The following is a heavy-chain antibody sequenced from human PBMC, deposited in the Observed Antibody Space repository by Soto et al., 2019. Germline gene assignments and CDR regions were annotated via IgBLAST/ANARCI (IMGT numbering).Heavy chain of an antibody. CDR1: GYTFTSYG. J-gene: IGHJ4*02. Sequence: QVQLVQSGAEVKKPGASVKVSCKASGYTFTSYGISWVRQAPGQGLEWMGWISAYNGNTNYAQKLQGRVTMTTDTSTSTDYMELRSLRSDDTAVYYCARDPISSGWTGGVSDYWGQGTLVTVSS. CDR2: ISAYNGNT. D-gene: IGHD6-19*01. CDR3: ARDPISSGWTGGVSDY. V-gene: IGHV1-18*01.